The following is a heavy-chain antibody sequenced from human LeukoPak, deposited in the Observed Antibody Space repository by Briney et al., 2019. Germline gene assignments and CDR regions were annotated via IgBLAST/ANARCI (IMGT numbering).Heavy chain of an antibody. D-gene: IGHD3-3*01. Sequence: PGGSLRLSCAASGFTFRKYVMNWVRRAPEKGLKWVSGISGSDGSTYYADSVKGRFIISRDNSKNTLYLQMNSLRAEDTAVYYCAILWGFLEWLSNFDSWGQGTLVTVSS. V-gene: IGHV3-23*01. J-gene: IGHJ4*02. CDR3: AILWGFLEWLSNFDS. CDR2: ISGSDGST. CDR1: GFTFRKYV.